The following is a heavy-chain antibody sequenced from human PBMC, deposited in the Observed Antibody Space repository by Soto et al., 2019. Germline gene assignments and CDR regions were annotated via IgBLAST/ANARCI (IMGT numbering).Heavy chain of an antibody. V-gene: IGHV4-4*02. CDR2: IYHSGST. J-gene: IGHJ6*02. D-gene: IGHD3-10*01. Sequence: SETLSLTCAVSGGSISISNWCSCVRQPPGKGLEWIGEIYHSGSTNYNPSLKSRVTISVDKSKNQFSLKLSSVTAADTAVYYCARTGDYGSGSYHNFYYYYYYGMDVWGQGTTVTVSS. CDR1: GGSISISNW. CDR3: ARTGDYGSGSYHNFYYYYYYGMDV.